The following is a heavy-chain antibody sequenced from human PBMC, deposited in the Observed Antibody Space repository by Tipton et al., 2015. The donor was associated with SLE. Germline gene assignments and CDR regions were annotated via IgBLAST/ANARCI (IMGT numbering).Heavy chain of an antibody. CDR2: VYYGGST. D-gene: IGHD3-16*01. Sequence: GLVKPSETLSLTCTVSDDSISLFYWSWIRQPPGKGLEWIGYVYYGGSTNYNPSLKSRVTISLDTSKNHFSLKLSSVTAADAAVYYCARDQVGVGDFDYWGQGTLVTVSS. V-gene: IGHV4-59*01. CDR1: DDSISLFY. CDR3: ARDQVGVGDFDY. J-gene: IGHJ4*02.